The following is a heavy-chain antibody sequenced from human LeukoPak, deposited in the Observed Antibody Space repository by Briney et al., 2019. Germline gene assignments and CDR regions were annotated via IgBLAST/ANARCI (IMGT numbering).Heavy chain of an antibody. V-gene: IGHV1-2*02. D-gene: IGHD6-19*01. CDR2: INPKSGDT. Sequence: VSVKVSCKASGYTFTGYYMHWVRQAPGQGLEWMGWINPKSGDTNYAQKFQGRVTMTRDTSISTAYMELSRLRSDDTAVYYCARDRGAVAGIRSYYYYMDVWGKGTTVTVSS. J-gene: IGHJ6*03. CDR3: ARDRGAVAGIRSYYYYMDV. CDR1: GYTFTGYY.